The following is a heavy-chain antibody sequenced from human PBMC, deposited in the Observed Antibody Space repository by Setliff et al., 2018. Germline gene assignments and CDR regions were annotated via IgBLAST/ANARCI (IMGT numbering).Heavy chain of an antibody. J-gene: IGHJ4*02. Sequence: PGGSLRLSCAASEFTFNKYWMTWVRQAPGKGLEWVANIDPDGIGKYYVDSVKGRFTISRDNAKNSLSLQMNSLRAEDTAVYHCAKEGAYSSSWSSTTFDFWGQGTLVTVS. CDR3: AKEGAYSSSWSSTTFDF. CDR1: EFTFNKYW. CDR2: IDPDGIGK. D-gene: IGHD6-13*01. V-gene: IGHV3-7*03.